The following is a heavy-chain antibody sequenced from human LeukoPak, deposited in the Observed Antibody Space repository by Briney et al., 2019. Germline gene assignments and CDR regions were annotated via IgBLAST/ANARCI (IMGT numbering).Heavy chain of an antibody. CDR3: ARDPQYCSGGSCYHSLLD. D-gene: IGHD2-15*01. CDR1: GFTFSSYG. V-gene: IGHV3-33*01. CDR2: IWYDGSNK. J-gene: IGHJ4*02. Sequence: PGGSLRLSCAASGFTFSSYGMHWVRQAPGKGLEWVAVIWYDGSNKYYADSVKGRFTISRDNSKNTLYLQMNSLRAEDTAVYYCARDPQYCSGGSCYHSLLDWGQGTLVTVSS.